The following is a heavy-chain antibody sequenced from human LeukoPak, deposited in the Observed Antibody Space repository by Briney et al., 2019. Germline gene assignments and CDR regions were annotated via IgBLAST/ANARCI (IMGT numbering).Heavy chain of an antibody. D-gene: IGHD3-10*01. Sequence: SETLSLTCTVSDGSFIDYYWSWVRQPAGKGLEWIGRIYTSGSTNYNPSLKSRVTMSVDASTNQFSLRLRSVTAADTAVYYCARGGYYGSGNDFRFDPWGQGTLVTVSS. J-gene: IGHJ5*02. CDR1: DGSFIDYY. CDR3: ARGGYYGSGNDFRFDP. CDR2: IYTSGST. V-gene: IGHV4-4*07.